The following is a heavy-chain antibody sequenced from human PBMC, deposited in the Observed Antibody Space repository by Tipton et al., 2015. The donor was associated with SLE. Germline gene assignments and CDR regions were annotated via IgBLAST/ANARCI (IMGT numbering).Heavy chain of an antibody. Sequence: GLVKPSETLSLICSVSGFSISSSYYWGWIRQSPGKGLEWIGSISYTGSTFYSPSLKSRVTISGDTSKNQFSLKLTSVTAADTAMYYCARAGTEDDFGVFDYWGQGTLVTVAS. J-gene: IGHJ4*02. CDR2: ISYTGST. D-gene: IGHD3-16*01. CDR1: GFSISSSYY. CDR3: ARAGTEDDFGVFDY. V-gene: IGHV4-38-2*02.